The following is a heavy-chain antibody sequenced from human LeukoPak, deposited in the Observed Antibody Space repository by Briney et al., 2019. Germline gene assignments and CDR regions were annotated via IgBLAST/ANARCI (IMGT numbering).Heavy chain of an antibody. Sequence: PGGSLSLSCEASGFSFSTYNMNWVRQAPGKGLEWISSITSDSRYRYYADSVKGRFTISRDNAKNSLYLQMNSLRAEDTAVYYCARDRGEVITFGGVIVHHYFDYWGQGTLVTVSS. J-gene: IGHJ4*02. D-gene: IGHD3-16*02. V-gene: IGHV3-21*01. CDR2: ITSDSRYR. CDR3: ARDRGEVITFGGVIVHHYFDY. CDR1: GFSFSTYN.